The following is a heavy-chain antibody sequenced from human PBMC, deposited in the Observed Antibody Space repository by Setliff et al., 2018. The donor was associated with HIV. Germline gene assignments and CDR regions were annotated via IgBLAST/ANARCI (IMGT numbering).Heavy chain of an antibody. Sequence: SETLSLTCTISGGSISSGSYYWSWIRQPAGKGLEWIGRMYTSEKTNYNPSLKSRVTMSVDTSKNQFSLRLSSVTAADTAVYYCARHAAGPDGPFDYWGQGTLVTVSS. CDR2: MYTSEKT. CDR1: GGSISSGSYY. D-gene: IGHD2-2*01. J-gene: IGHJ4*02. CDR3: ARHAAGPDGPFDY. V-gene: IGHV4-61*02.